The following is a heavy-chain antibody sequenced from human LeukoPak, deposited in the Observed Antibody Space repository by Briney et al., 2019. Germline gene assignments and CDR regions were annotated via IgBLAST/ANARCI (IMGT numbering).Heavy chain of an antibody. CDR3: ARRLTQYDCFDP. D-gene: IGHD2-2*01. CDR1: GDSVSSISVT. Sequence: SQTLSLTCAISGDSVSSISVTWNWIRQSPSRGLEWLGRTYYRSTWYNDYAVSVRGRITANPDTSKNRFSLHLNSVTPEDTAVYYCARRLTQYDCFDPWGQGILVTVSS. CDR2: TYYRSTWYN. V-gene: IGHV6-1*01. J-gene: IGHJ5*02.